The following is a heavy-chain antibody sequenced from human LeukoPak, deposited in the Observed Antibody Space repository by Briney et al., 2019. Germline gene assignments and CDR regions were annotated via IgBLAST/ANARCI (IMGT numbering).Heavy chain of an antibody. V-gene: IGHV4-34*01. D-gene: IGHD3-10*01. CDR3: ARRGGSGYFDY. CDR2: INHSGST. J-gene: IGHJ4*02. Sequence: SETLSLTCAVYGGSFSGYYWSWIRQPPGKGLEWIGEINHSGSTNYNPSLKSRVTISVDTSKNQFSLKLSSVTAADTAVYYCARRGGSGYFDYWGQGTLVAVSS. CDR1: GGSFSGYY.